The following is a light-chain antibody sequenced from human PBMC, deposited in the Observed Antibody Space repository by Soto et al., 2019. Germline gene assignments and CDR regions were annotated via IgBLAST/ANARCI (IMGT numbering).Light chain of an antibody. J-gene: IGKJ5*01. CDR2: DAS. V-gene: IGKV1-33*01. CDR3: QQYDNLLLIT. Sequence: DIQMTQSPSSLSASVGDRVTITCQASQDISNYLNWYQQKPGKAPKLLIYDASNLETGVPSRFSGSGSETDFTFTISSLQPEDIATYYCQQYDNLLLITFGQGTRLEIK. CDR1: QDISNY.